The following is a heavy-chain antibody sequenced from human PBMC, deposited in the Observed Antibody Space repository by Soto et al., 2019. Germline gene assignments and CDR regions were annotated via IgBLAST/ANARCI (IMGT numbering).Heavy chain of an antibody. J-gene: IGHJ3*02. CDR2: IIPIFGTA. V-gene: IGHV1-69*13. CDR3: ARDVDTALVLMGDAFDI. CDR1: GGTFSSYA. D-gene: IGHD5-18*01. Sequence: GASVKVSCKAPGGTFSSYAISWVRQAPGQGLEWMGGIIPIFGTANYAQKFQGRVTITADESTSTAYMELSSLRSEDTAVYYCARDVDTALVLMGDAFDIWGQGTMVTVSS.